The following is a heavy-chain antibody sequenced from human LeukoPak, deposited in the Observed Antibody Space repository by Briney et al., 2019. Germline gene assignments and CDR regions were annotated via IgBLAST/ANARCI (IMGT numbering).Heavy chain of an antibody. J-gene: IGHJ2*01. CDR2: ISGGGATT. CDR1: GYTFSSST. CDR3: ATGGYCVL. V-gene: IGHV3-23*01. Sequence: GGSLRLSCAASGYTFSSSTMTWVRLAPGKGLEWVSTISGGGATTHYADSVKGRFTISRDNAKNSLYLQMHSLRDGDTAVYYCATGGYCVLWGRGTLVSVS.